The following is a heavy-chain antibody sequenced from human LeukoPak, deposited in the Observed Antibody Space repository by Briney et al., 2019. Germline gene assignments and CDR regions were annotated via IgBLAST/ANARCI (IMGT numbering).Heavy chain of an antibody. Sequence: GGPLRLSCAASGFTFSSYGMHWVRQAPGKGLEWVAFIRYDGSNKYYADSVKGRFTISRDNSKNTLYLQMNSLRAEDTAVYYCAKTIWTLIVVVPAAVDFDYWGQGTLVTVSS. CDR1: GFTFSSYG. J-gene: IGHJ4*02. CDR2: IRYDGSNK. D-gene: IGHD2-2*01. CDR3: AKTIWTLIVVVPAAVDFDY. V-gene: IGHV3-30*02.